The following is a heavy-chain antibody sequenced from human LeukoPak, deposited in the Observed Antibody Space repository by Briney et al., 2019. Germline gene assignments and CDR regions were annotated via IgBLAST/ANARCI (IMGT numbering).Heavy chain of an antibody. CDR1: GGSFSGYY. D-gene: IGHD3-10*01. CDR3: ARGRLLWPLDY. J-gene: IGHJ4*02. V-gene: IGHV4-34*01. CDR2: INHSGST. Sequence: SETLSLTCAVYGGSFSGYYWSWIRQPPGKGLEWIGEINHSGSTNYNPSLKSRVTISVDTSKNQFSLKLSSVTAADTAVCYCARGRLLWPLDYWGQGTLVTVSS.